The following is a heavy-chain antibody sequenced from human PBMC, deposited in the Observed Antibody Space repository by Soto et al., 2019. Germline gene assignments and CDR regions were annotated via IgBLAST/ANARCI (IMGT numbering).Heavy chain of an antibody. V-gene: IGHV5-51*01. J-gene: IGHJ4*02. D-gene: IGHD6-13*01. CDR3: ARSSSSWSNFDY. Sequence: GXSLNISCKGSGYSFTSYWIGWLRQMPVKGLEWMGIIYPGDSDTRYSPSFQGQVTISADKSISTAYLQWSSLKASDTAMYYCARSSSSWSNFDYWGQGTLVTVSS. CDR1: GYSFTSYW. CDR2: IYPGDSDT.